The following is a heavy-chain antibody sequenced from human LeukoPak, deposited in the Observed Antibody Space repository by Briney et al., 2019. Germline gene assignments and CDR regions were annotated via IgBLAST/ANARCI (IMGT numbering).Heavy chain of an antibody. J-gene: IGHJ3*02. D-gene: IGHD2-2*01. V-gene: IGHV3-33*01. CDR3: ARERYCSSTSCYVGAFDI. Sequence: GGSLRLSCAASGFTFSSYGMHWVRQAPGKGLEWVAVIWYDGSNKYYADSVKGRFTISRDNSKNTLCLQMNSLRAEDTAVYYCARERYCSSTSCYVGAFDIWGQGTMVTVSS. CDR2: IWYDGSNK. CDR1: GFTFSSYG.